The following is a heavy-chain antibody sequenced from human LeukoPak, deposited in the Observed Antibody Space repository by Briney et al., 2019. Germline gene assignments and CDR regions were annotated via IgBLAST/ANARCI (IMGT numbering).Heavy chain of an antibody. J-gene: IGHJ6*03. V-gene: IGHV1-8*03. CDR3: ARGVGATISYYHYYIDV. CDR1: GYTFTGYY. CDR2: MNPNTGNT. D-gene: IGHD1-26*01. Sequence: ASVKVSCKASGYTFTGYYMHWVRQAPGQGLEWMGWMNPNTGNTGYAQKFQGRVTITRNTSISTVYMELSSLRSEDTAVYYCARGVGATISYYHYYIDVWGKGTTVTVSS.